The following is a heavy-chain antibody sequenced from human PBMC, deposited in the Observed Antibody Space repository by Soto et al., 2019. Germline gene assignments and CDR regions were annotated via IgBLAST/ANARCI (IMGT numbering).Heavy chain of an antibody. CDR3: AKDGLDYGSGSYQDYYYYGMDV. V-gene: IGHV3-23*01. Sequence: GSLRLSCAASGFTFSSYAMSWVRQAPGKGLEWVSAISGSGGSTYYADSVKGRFTISRDNPKNTLYLQMNSLRAEDTAVYYCAKDGLDYGSGSYQDYYYYGMDVWGQGTTVTVSS. J-gene: IGHJ6*02. D-gene: IGHD3-10*01. CDR1: GFTFSSYA. CDR2: ISGSGGST.